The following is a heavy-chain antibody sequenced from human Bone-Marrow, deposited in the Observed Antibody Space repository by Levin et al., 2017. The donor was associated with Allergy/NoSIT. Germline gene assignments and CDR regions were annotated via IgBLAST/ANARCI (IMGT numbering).Heavy chain of an antibody. D-gene: IGHD1-26*01. Sequence: GGSLRLSCEASGVTLSDAWMSWVRQAPGKGLEWVARLKSDVDGGARYYGAPVKGRFTISRDDSKNTLFLQMSNLRTEDTAVYYCTTDRRWEPLQFDHWGQGSQVIVSS. J-gene: IGHJ4*02. CDR3: TTDRRWEPLQFDH. CDR1: GVTLSDAW. V-gene: IGHV3-15*01. CDR2: LKSDVDGGAR.